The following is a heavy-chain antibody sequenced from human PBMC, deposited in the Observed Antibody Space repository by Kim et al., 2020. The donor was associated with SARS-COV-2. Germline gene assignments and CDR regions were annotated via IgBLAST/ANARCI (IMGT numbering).Heavy chain of an antibody. CDR2: IWYDGSNR. CDR3: ARDQQFRYSSSSMFYYYAMDV. D-gene: IGHD6-6*01. Sequence: GGSMRLSCTASGFTFSSYGMHWARQAPGKGLEWVAIIWYDGSNRYYADSVKGRFTISRDNTKNTLNLQMSSLRAEDTAVYYCARDQQFRYSSSSMFYYYAMDVWGQGTTVTVSS. CDR1: GFTFSSYG. V-gene: IGHV3-33*01. J-gene: IGHJ6*02.